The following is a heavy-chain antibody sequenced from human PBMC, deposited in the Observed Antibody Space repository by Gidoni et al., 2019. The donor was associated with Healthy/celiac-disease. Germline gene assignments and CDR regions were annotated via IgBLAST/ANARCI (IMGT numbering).Heavy chain of an antibody. Sequence: EVQLVESGGGLVQPGRSLRLSCTASGFTFGDYALSWVRQEPGKGLAWVGFIRSKAYGGTTEYAASVKGRLTIARDDSKSIAYLQMNSLKTEDTAVYYCTRVFYSSGWYGDAFDIWGQGTMVTASS. CDR3: TRVFYSSGWYGDAFDI. CDR2: IRSKAYGGTT. CDR1: GFTFGDYA. J-gene: IGHJ3*02. V-gene: IGHV3-49*04. D-gene: IGHD6-19*01.